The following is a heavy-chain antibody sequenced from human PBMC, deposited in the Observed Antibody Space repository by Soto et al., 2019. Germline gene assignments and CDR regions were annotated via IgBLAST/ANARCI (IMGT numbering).Heavy chain of an antibody. J-gene: IGHJ5*02. CDR2: ISAYNGNT. CDR1: GYTFTSYC. CDR3: AREYCSSTSCYTLGWFDP. V-gene: IGHV1-18*04. Sequence: ASVKVSFKASGYTFTSYCISWVRQAPGQGLEWMGWISAYNGNTNYAQKLQGRVTMTTDTSTSTAYMELRSLRSDDTAVYYCAREYCSSTSCYTLGWFDPWGQGTLVTVSS. D-gene: IGHD2-2*02.